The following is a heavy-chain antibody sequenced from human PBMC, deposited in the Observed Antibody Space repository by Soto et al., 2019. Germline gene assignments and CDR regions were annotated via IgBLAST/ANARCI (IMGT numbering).Heavy chain of an antibody. CDR1: GGSISSSSYS. CDR2: IYYSGST. J-gene: IGHJ5*02. V-gene: IGHV4-39*01. Sequence: QLQLQESGPGLVKPSETLSLTCTVSGGSISSSSYSWGWIRQPPGKGLEWIGSIYYSGSTYYNPSLKSRVTISVDTSKNQFSLKLSSVTAADTAVYYCARQLIASAGKNWFDPWGQGTLVTVSS. D-gene: IGHD6-13*01. CDR3: ARQLIASAGKNWFDP.